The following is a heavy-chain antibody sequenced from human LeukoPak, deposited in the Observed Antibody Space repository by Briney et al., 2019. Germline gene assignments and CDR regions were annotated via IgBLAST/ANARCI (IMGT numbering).Heavy chain of an antibody. D-gene: IGHD3-9*01. CDR1: GGSISSSSYY. Sequence: SETLSLTCTVSGGSISSSSYYWGWIRQPPGKGLEWIGSIYYSGSTYYNPSLKSRVTISVDTSKNQFSLKLSSVTAADTAVYYCARHFWDRGNYDILTGLDYWGQGTLVTVSS. CDR3: ARHFWDRGNYDILTGLDY. CDR2: IYYSGST. J-gene: IGHJ4*02. V-gene: IGHV4-39*01.